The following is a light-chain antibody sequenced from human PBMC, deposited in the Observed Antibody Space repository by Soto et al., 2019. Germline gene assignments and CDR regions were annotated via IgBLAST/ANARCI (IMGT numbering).Light chain of an antibody. J-gene: IGLJ3*02. Sequence: QSVLTQPPSVSGAPGQRVTISCTGTNSNIGTGFDVHWYQHLPGTAPKLLIYGNFNRPSGVPDRFSGSRSGTSASLAITGVQAEDEGYYYCQSYDNRDSVHWVFGGGTKVTVL. CDR3: QSYDNRDSVHWV. CDR2: GNF. CDR1: NSNIGTGFD. V-gene: IGLV1-40*01.